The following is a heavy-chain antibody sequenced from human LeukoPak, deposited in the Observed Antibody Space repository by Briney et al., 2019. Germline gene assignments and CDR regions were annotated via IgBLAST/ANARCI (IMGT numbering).Heavy chain of an antibody. J-gene: IGHJ4*02. V-gene: IGHV3-30*19. CDR1: GFTFSSYG. Sequence: PGGSLRLSCAASGFTFSSYGMHWVRQAPGKGLEWVAVISYDGSNKYYADSVKGRFTISRDNSKNTLYLQMNSLRAEDTAVYYCAREANYYDSSSPFDYWGQGTLVTVSS. CDR3: AREANYYDSSSPFDY. D-gene: IGHD3-22*01. CDR2: ISYDGSNK.